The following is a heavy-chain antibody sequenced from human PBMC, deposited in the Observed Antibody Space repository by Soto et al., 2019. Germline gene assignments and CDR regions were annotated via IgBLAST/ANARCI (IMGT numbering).Heavy chain of an antibody. V-gene: IGHV3-11*01. CDR1: RFSFRDYF. D-gene: IGHD5-18*01. CDR2: IGPYSNTI. Sequence: QVHLVESGGGLVKSGESLRLSCAASRFSFRDYFMSWIRQAPGKGLEWISYIGPYSNTIYYAASVKGRFVISRDDTTNSLYLQMDSLRADDTAVYYCARDDYTYGVSWGQGTLVTVSS. J-gene: IGHJ5*02. CDR3: ARDDYTYGVS.